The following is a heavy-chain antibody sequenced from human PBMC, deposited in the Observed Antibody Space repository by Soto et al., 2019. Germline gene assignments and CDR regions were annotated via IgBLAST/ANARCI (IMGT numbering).Heavy chain of an antibody. V-gene: IGHV3-74*01. CDR3: ARDRGSDDWFDP. CDR1: GFTFSSYW. Sequence: EVQLLESGGGLVQPGGSLRLSCAASGFTFSSYWMHWVRQAPGKGLVWVSRINSDGSSTNYADSVKCRFTISRDNAKNTLYLQMNSLRAEDTAVYYCARDRGSDDWFDPWGQGTLVTVSS. J-gene: IGHJ5*02. CDR2: INSDGSST. D-gene: IGHD6-25*01.